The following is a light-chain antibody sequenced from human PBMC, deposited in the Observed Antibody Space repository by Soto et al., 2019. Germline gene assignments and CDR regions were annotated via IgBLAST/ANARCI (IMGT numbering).Light chain of an antibody. J-gene: IGKJ4*01. CDR3: KQTTSFPIT. Sequence: DIQMTQSPSFVSASVGDRVTITCRASQGISSWLAWYQHKPGRAPKLLIHAASSLESGVPSRSSGRGSGTNFTLTISCLQPEDFATCYCKQTTSFPITFGGGTKVEIK. CDR1: QGISSW. CDR2: AAS. V-gene: IGKV1-12*01.